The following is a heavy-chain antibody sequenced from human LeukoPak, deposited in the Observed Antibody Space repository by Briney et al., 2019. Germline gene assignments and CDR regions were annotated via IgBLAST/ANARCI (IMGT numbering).Heavy chain of an antibody. D-gene: IGHD6-19*01. Sequence: SESLSITRSVSGGSISSYYWTWIRQPPGKGLEWIWYISYSGNTNYSPSVKRRVTISVDTSKNQFSLKPTAVTAADTAVYYCARFWSSGWYVDYWGQGTLVTVSS. V-gene: IGHV4-59*01. CDR2: ISYSGNT. J-gene: IGHJ4*02. CDR1: GGSISSYY. CDR3: ARFWSSGWYVDY.